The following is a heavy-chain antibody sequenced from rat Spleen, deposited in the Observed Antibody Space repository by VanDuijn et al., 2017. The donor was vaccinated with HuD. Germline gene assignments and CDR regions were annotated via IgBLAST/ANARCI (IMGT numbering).Heavy chain of an antibody. CDR2: FSYDGSST. V-gene: IGHV5-29*01. CDR3: VRRHYGYTDYFDY. J-gene: IGHJ2*01. CDR1: GFTFSDYY. Sequence: EVQLVESDGGLVQPGRSLKLSCAASGFTFSDYYMAWVRQAPTKGLEWVATFSYDGSSTYYRDSVKGRFTVSRDNAKSTLSLQMDSLRSEDTATYYCVRRHYGYTDYFDYWGQGVMVTVSS. D-gene: IGHD1-4*01.